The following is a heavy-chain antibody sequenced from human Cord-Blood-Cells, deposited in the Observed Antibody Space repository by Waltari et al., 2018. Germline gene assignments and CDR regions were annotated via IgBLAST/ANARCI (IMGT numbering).Heavy chain of an antibody. D-gene: IGHD6-13*01. CDR1: GFTASRNY. Sequence: EVQLVESGGGLIQPGGSLSLSCAASGFTASRNYMSWVRPAPGKGLEWVSVIYSGGSTYYADSVKGRFTISRDNSKNTLYLQMNSLRAEDTAVYYCARYRAAAGNNWFDPWGQGTLVTVSS. CDR3: ARYRAAAGNNWFDP. V-gene: IGHV3-53*01. J-gene: IGHJ5*02. CDR2: IYSGGST.